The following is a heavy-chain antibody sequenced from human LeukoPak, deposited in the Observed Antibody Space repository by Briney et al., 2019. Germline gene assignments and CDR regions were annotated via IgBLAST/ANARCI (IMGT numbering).Heavy chain of an antibody. CDR2: MNPNSGNT. J-gene: IGHJ4*02. V-gene: IGHV1-8*03. CDR1: GYTFTSYD. CDR3: ARGDLVGADDTNFDY. D-gene: IGHD1-26*01. Sequence: ASVKVSCKASGYTFTSYDINWVRQATGQGLEWMGWMNPNSGNTGYAQTFQGRVTITRNSSISTAYMELSSLRSEDTAVYYCARGDLVGADDTNFDYWGQGTLVTVSS.